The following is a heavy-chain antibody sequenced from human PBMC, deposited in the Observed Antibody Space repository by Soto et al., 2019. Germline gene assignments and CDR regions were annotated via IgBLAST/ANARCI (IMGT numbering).Heavy chain of an antibody. CDR2: IYYSGST. CDR1: AVTISRGCYY. J-gene: IGHJ6*02. D-gene: IGHD1-1*01. V-gene: IGHV4-31*11. CDR3: ALTGTPKTDYYYHGMDV. Sequence: SENQSLTAAASAVTISRGCYYCRWHHQHPGKGLEGIGYIYYSGSTYYNPSLKSRVTIPVDTSKNQFSLKLSSVTAAATAVYYCALTGTPKTDYYYHGMDVGGQGPTVNV.